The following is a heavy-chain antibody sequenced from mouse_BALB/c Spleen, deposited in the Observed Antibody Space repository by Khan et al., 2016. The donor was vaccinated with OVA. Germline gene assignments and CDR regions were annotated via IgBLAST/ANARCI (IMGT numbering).Heavy chain of an antibody. Sequence: EVQLQESGPVLVKPGASVKMSCKASGYTFTNYVLHWVKQNPGQGLEWIGYITPYNDDTKYNEKFKGKAALTSDTSSSTVYMELSSLTSEDSAVYYCARWGRYDDGYYFDYWGQGTTLTVSS. D-gene: IGHD2-14*01. CDR2: ITPYNDDT. V-gene: IGHV1S136*01. CDR1: GYTFTNYV. CDR3: ARWGRYDDGYYFDY. J-gene: IGHJ2*01.